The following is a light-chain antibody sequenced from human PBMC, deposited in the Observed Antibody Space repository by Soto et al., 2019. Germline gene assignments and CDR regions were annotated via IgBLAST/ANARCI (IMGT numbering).Light chain of an antibody. Sequence: EIVLTQSPGTLSLSPGERAAISYRASQSVSSSSLAWYQQKPGQAPRLLIYGASSRAAGIPDRFSGSGSGTDFTLTISRLEPEDFAVYFCQHYGTSPPYTFGQGTKLEI. CDR1: QSVSSSS. J-gene: IGKJ2*01. CDR3: QHYGTSPPYT. CDR2: GAS. V-gene: IGKV3-20*01.